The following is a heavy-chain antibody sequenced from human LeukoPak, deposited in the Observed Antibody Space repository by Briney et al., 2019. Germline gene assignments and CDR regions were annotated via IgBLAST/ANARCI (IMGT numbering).Heavy chain of an antibody. V-gene: IGHV3-66*01. CDR3: AREQDYGGNSVFDY. CDR2: IYSGGLT. Sequence: GGSLRLSCAASGFTFSDYYMSWVRQAPGKGLEWVSTIYSGGLTYYADSVKGRFTISRDNSKNTLYLQMNSLRAEDTAVYYCAREQDYGGNSVFDYWGQGTLVTVSS. CDR1: GFTFSDYY. D-gene: IGHD4-23*01. J-gene: IGHJ4*02.